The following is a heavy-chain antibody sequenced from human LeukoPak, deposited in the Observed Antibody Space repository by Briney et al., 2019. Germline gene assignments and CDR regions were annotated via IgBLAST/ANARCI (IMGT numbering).Heavy chain of an antibody. J-gene: IGHJ4*02. Sequence: PGRSLRLSCAASGFTFSSCGMHWVRQAPGKGLEWVAVIWNDGSYKYYADSVKGRFTISRDNSKNTLYLETNSLRAEDTAVYYCAKPTRGSGSFLIEYWGQGTLVTVSS. V-gene: IGHV3-33*06. D-gene: IGHD1-26*01. CDR1: GFTFSSCG. CDR2: IWNDGSYK. CDR3: AKPTRGSGSFLIEY.